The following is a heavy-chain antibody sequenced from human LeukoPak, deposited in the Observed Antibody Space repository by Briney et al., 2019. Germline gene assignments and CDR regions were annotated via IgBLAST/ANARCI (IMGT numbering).Heavy chain of an antibody. J-gene: IGHJ4*02. CDR1: GYSFTSYW. CDR3: ARLDYYDSSGPYVFDY. CDR2: IYPGDSDT. Sequence: GESLKISCKGSGYSFTSYWIGWVRQMPGKGLEWMGIIYPGDSDTRYSPSFQGQVTISADKSISTAYLQWSSLKASDTAMYYCARLDYYDSSGPYVFDYWGQGTLVTVSS. V-gene: IGHV5-51*01. D-gene: IGHD3-22*01.